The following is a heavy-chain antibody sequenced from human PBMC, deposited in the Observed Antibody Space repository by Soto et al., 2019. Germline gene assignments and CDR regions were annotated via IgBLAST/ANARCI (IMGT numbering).Heavy chain of an antibody. J-gene: IGHJ4*02. Sequence: QVQLVQSGAEVKKPESSVKVSCKAPGGTFSTYAISWVRQAPGQGLEWMGGIIPMFGTANYAQRFQDRVTTTADESTNKVYMGLSSLRSKDTAVYFCASGIQLWLRRINNGYSGWGQGTLVTVSS. CDR1: GGTFSTYA. D-gene: IGHD5-18*01. CDR3: ASGIQLWLRRINNGYSG. CDR2: IIPMFGTA. V-gene: IGHV1-69*12.